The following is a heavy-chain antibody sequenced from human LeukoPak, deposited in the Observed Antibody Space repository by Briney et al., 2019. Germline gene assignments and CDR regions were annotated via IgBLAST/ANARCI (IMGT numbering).Heavy chain of an antibody. J-gene: IGHJ4*02. V-gene: IGHV3-74*01. D-gene: IGHD1-26*01. CDR3: VRDLKVWELQY. Sequence: GGSLRLSCAASGFIFSNNWMHWVRQTPGKGLEWVSRITPDGTGATYADSVKGRFTIFRDNDQNTVYLQMNSLRVEDTDVYYCVRDLKVWELQYWGQGTLVTVSS. CDR1: GFIFSNNW. CDR2: ITPDGTGA.